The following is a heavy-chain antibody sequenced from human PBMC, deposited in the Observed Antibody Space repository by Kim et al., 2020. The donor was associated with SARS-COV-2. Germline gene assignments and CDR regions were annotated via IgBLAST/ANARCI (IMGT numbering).Heavy chain of an antibody. Sequence: VPGASLSRYYCSWIRQSPEKGLEWIGEINASGGTNYNPSLKSRLTMSVDTSRNQFSLNLRSVTDAETAVYYCASLSSSWPGLDYWGQGTLVTVS. CDR1: GASLSRYY. CDR2: INASGGT. CDR3: ASLSSSWPGLDY. J-gene: IGHJ4*02. D-gene: IGHD6-13*01. V-gene: IGHV4-34*01.